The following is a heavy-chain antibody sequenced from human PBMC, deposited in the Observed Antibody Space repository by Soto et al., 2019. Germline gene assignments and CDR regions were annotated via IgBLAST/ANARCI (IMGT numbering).Heavy chain of an antibody. J-gene: IGHJ6*02. CDR2: IYGGDST. Sequence: PGGSLRLSCAASGFTVSYFYMNWVRQAPGKGLEWVSVIYGGDSTYYADSVKGRFTTSRDSSKNTVYLQMNSLRAEDTAVYYCARVDSVDYYYGMDVWGQGTTVTVSS. CDR3: ARVDSVDYYYGMDV. V-gene: IGHV3-53*01. D-gene: IGHD2-15*01. CDR1: GFTVSYFY.